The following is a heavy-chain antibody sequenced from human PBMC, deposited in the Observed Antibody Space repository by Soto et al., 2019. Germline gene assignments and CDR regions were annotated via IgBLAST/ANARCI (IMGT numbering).Heavy chain of an antibody. D-gene: IGHD3-10*01. CDR2: INHSGST. V-gene: IGHV4-34*01. J-gene: IGHJ4*02. CDR3: AGDRAPFPHYYGSGSLLDY. CDR1: GGSFSGYY. Sequence: SETLSLTCAVYGGSFSGYYWSWIRQPPGKGLEWIGEINHSGSTNYNPSLKSRVTISVDTSKNQFSLKLSSVTAADTAVYYCAGDRAPFPHYYGSGSLLDYWGQGTLVT.